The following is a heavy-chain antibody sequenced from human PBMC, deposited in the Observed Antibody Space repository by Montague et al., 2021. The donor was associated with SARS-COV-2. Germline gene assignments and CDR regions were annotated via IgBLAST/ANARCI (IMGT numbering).Heavy chain of an antibody. CDR3: ARGPHYDILTGYYSY. J-gene: IGHJ4*02. Sequence: SLSLSWSASGFAFSSYSMNWVRQAPGKGLEWVSSISSSSSYIYYADSVKGRFTISRDNAKNSLYLQMNSLRAEDTAVYYCARGPHYDILTGYYSYWGQGTLVTVSS. V-gene: IGHV3-21*01. CDR2: ISSSSSYI. CDR1: GFAFSSYS. D-gene: IGHD3-9*01.